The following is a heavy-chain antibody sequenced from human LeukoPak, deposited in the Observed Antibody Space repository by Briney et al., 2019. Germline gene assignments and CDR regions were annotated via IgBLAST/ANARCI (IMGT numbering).Heavy chain of an antibody. CDR1: RLTLSDAW. CDR2: IKNKTDGGTT. CDR3: TTQYYHNTSGYYLTDD. Sequence: GGSLRLSCAASRLTLSDAWMSWARQTPGKGLEWVGRIKNKTDGGTTDYAAPVKGRFTISREDSKNTLYLQMNSLRTEDTAVYYCTTQYYHNTSGYYLTDDWGQGTLVTVSS. D-gene: IGHD3-22*01. V-gene: IGHV3-15*01. J-gene: IGHJ4*02.